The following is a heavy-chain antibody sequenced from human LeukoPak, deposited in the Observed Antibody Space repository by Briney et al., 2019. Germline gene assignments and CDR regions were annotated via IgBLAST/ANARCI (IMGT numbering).Heavy chain of an antibody. CDR2: IYSGGST. V-gene: IGHV3-66*01. J-gene: IGHJ4*02. D-gene: IGHD3-10*01. CDR1: GFTVSSNY. CDR3: ARDDPGPRAFDY. Sequence: PGGSLRLSCAASGFTVSSNYMSWVRQAPGKGLEWVSVIYSGGSTYYADSVKGRFTISGDNSKNTLYLQMNSLRAEDTAVYYCARDDPGPRAFDYWGQGALVIVT.